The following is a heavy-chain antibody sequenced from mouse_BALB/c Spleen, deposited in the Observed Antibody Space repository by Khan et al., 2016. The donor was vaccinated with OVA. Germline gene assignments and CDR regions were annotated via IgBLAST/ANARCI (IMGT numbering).Heavy chain of an antibody. J-gene: IGHJ4*01. CDR2: IYPGSGST. Sequence: LQQPGSELVRPGASVKLSCKASGYTFTSYWMHWVKQRHGQGLEWIGNIYPGSGSTNYDEKFKSKGTLTVDTSSSTAYLHLSSLPSEDSAVYYCTRWSYFTMDYWGQGTSVTVSS. V-gene: IGHV1S22*01. CDR3: TRWSYFTMDY. CDR1: GYTFTSYW.